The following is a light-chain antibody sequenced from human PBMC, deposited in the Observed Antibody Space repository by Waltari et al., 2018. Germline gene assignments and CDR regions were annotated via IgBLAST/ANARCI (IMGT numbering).Light chain of an antibody. Sequence: DIQMTQSPSSVSASEGDRVTITCRASPAISGWLAWYQQKPGRAPKLLIYGASSLHSGVSSRFSGSGSGTDFTLTISSLQPEDFAIYYCQQATSLPLTFGGGTRVEIK. J-gene: IGKJ4*01. CDR1: PAISGW. V-gene: IGKV1-12*01. CDR3: QQATSLPLT. CDR2: GAS.